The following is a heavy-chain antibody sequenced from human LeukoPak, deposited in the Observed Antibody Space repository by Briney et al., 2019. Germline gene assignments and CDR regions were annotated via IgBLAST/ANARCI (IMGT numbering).Heavy chain of an antibody. CDR3: ARGAGVNRRHARMVRGVMTS. CDR2: MNPNSGNT. V-gene: IGHV1-8*02. D-gene: IGHD3-10*01. CDR1: GYTFTGYY. J-gene: IGHJ4*02. Sequence: GASVKVSCKASGYTFTGYYIQWVRQATGQGLEWMGWMNPNSGNTGYAQKFQGRVIMTRNTSISTAYMELSRLRSEDTAVYYCARGAGVNRRHARMVRGVMTSWGQGTLVTVSS.